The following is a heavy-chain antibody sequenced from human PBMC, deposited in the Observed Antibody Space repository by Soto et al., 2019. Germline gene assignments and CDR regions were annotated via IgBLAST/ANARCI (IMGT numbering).Heavy chain of an antibody. V-gene: IGHV1-2*02. J-gene: IGHJ6*02. CDR1: GYTFSGYY. CDR2: INPNSGGT. CDR3: ARSLTEGYCTITGCYTRPLYGMDV. Sequence: ASVKVSCKAPGYTFSGYYIHWLRQAPGQGLEWMGWINPNSGGTNYAQKFQGRVTVTRDTPTSTAYMELSRLTSDDTAVYYCARSLTEGYCTITGCYTRPLYGMDVWGQGTTVTVSS. D-gene: IGHD2-2*02.